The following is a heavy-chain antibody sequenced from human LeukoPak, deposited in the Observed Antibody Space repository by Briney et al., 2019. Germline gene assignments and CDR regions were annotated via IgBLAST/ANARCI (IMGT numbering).Heavy chain of an antibody. V-gene: IGHV4-59*12. CDR3: ARSNYSYKFDY. J-gene: IGHJ4*02. Sequence: NPSETLSLTCTVSGGSISSYYWSWIRQPPGKGLEWIGYIYHSGSTYYNPSLKSRVTISVDRSKNQFSLKLSSVTAADTAVYYCARSNYSYKFDYWGQGTLVTVSS. D-gene: IGHD4-11*01. CDR1: GGSISSYY. CDR2: IYHSGST.